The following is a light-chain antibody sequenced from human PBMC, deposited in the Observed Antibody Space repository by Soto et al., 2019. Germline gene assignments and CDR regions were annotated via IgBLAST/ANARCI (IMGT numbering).Light chain of an antibody. Sequence: DVVMTQSPLSLPVTLGQPASISCRSSQSLVYSDGHTYLNWFQQRPGQSPRRLIYKVSNRDSGVPDRFSGSGSGTDFTLKIRRVEAEDVGVYYCMQGTHWPPTFGQGTKVEIK. CDR2: KVS. V-gene: IGKV2-30*01. J-gene: IGKJ1*01. CDR3: MQGTHWPPT. CDR1: QSLVYSDGHTY.